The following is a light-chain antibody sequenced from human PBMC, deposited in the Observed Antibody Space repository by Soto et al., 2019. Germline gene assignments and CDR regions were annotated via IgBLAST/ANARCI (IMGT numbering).Light chain of an antibody. Sequence: QSALTLAASVSGSPGQSITISCTGTSSDVGGYNYVSWYQQHPGKAPKLMIYDVSNRPSGVSNRFSGSKSGNTASLTISGLEAEDEADYYCSSFTSGTTPVFGGGTKLTVL. V-gene: IGLV2-14*01. CDR2: DVS. CDR3: SSFTSGTTPV. J-gene: IGLJ2*01. CDR1: SSDVGGYNY.